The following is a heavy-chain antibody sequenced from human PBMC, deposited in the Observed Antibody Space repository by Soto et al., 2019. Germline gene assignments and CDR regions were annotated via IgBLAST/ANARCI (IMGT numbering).Heavy chain of an antibody. Sequence: EVQLVESGGGLVKPGGSLRLSCAASGFTFSSYSMNWVRQAPGKGLEWVSSISSSSSYIYYADSVKGRFTISRDNAKNSRFLQMNSLRALDSGVYYCASLTSYHRSGYYCYWGQGNLVTVSS. D-gene: IGHD3-22*01. CDR3: ASLTSYHRSGYYCY. CDR1: GFTFSSYS. V-gene: IGHV3-21*01. J-gene: IGHJ4*02. CDR2: ISSSSSYI.